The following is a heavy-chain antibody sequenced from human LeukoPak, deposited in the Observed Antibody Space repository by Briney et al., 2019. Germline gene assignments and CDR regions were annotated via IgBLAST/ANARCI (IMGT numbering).Heavy chain of an antibody. D-gene: IGHD2-2*01. CDR1: GYTFTSYD. CDR3: ARELPCSSTSCYVDWFDP. V-gene: IGHV1-8*03. CDR2: INPNSGNT. J-gene: IGHJ5*02. Sequence: GASVKVSCKASGYTFTSYDINWVRQATGQGLEWMGWINPNSGNTGYAQKFQGRVTITRNTSISTAYMELSSLRSEDTAVYYCARELPCSSTSCYVDWFDPWGQGTLVTVSS.